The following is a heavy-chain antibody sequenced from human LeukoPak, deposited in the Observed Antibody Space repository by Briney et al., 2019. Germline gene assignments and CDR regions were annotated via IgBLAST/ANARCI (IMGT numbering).Heavy chain of an antibody. CDR1: GGSISSGDYY. Sequence: PSETLSLTCTVSGGSISSGDYYWSWIRQPPGKGLEWIGYIHYSGSTFYNSSLKSRVTISVDTSKNQFSLKLSSVTAADTAVYYCVAVVAATGGNNWGQETLVTVSS. CDR2: IHYSGST. J-gene: IGHJ4*02. CDR3: VAVVAATGGNN. D-gene: IGHD2-15*01. V-gene: IGHV4-30-4*01.